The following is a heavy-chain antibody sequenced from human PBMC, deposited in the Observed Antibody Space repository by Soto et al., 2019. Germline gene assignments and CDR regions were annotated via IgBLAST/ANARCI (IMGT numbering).Heavy chain of an antibody. D-gene: IGHD2-2*01. CDR3: ARGRDIVVVPAANPATGMDV. J-gene: IGHJ6*02. CDR2: INHSGST. CDR1: GGSFSGYY. Sequence: KSSETLSLTCAVYGGSFSGYYWSWIRQPPGKGLEWIGEINHSGSTNYNPSLKSRVTISVDTSKNQFSLKLSSVTAADTAVYYCARGRDIVVVPAANPATGMDVWGQGTTVTVSS. V-gene: IGHV4-34*01.